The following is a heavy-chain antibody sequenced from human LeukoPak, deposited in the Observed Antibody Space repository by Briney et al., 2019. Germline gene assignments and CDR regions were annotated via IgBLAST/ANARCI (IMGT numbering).Heavy chain of an antibody. CDR2: INPNSGGT. J-gene: IGHJ4*02. CDR3: AGGGNYRFREKRGSDY. Sequence: ASVKVSCKASGYTFTGYYMHWVRQAPGQGLEWMGWINPNSGGTNYAQKFQGRVTMTRDTSISTAYMELSRLRSDDTAVYYCAGGGNYRFREKRGSDYWGQGTLVTVSS. D-gene: IGHD3-10*01. V-gene: IGHV1-2*02. CDR1: GYTFTGYY.